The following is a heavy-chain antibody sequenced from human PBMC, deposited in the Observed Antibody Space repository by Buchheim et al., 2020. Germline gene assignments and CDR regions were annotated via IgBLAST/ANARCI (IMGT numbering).Heavy chain of an antibody. J-gene: IGHJ4*02. CDR3: ARSTYSAYDSYYFDY. D-gene: IGHD5-12*01. CDR1: GITFSDYY. CDR2: ISTTGSNS. V-gene: IGHV3-11*06. Sequence: QVQLVESGGGLVKPGGSLRLSCAASGITFSDYYMNWIRQAPGKGLEWVSYISTTGSNSNYADSVKGRFTISRDNAKNSLYLQMNSLRAEDTAVYYCARSTYSAYDSYYFDYWGQRTL.